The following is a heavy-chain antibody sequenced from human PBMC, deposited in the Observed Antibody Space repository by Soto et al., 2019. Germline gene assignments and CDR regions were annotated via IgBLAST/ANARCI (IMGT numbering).Heavy chain of an antibody. CDR1: GFTFSDYY. CDR3: ATDPGSSGYYGMDV. CDR2: ITSSGSTI. J-gene: IGHJ6*02. Sequence: QVQLMESGGDLVKPGGSLRLSCAASGFTFSDYYMSWIRQAPGKGLEWVSCITSSGSTIHYADSVKGRFTISRDNAKNSRYLQMNSLRAEDMAVYYCATDPGSSGYYGMDVGGQGTTVIVSS. D-gene: IGHD6-19*01. V-gene: IGHV3-11*01.